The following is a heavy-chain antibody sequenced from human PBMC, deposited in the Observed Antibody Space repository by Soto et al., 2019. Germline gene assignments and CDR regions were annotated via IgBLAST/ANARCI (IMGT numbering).Heavy chain of an antibody. D-gene: IGHD1-26*01. J-gene: IGHJ4*02. Sequence: PSQTLSLTCAISGDSVSSNSAAWNWIRQSPSRGLEWLGRTYYRSKWYNDYAVSVKSRITINPDTSKNQFSLQLNSVTPEDTAVYYCARVGSSTLAMATIAFDYWGQGTLATVSS. CDR3: ARVGSSTLAMATIAFDY. CDR2: TYYRSKWYN. V-gene: IGHV6-1*01. CDR1: GDSVSSNSAA.